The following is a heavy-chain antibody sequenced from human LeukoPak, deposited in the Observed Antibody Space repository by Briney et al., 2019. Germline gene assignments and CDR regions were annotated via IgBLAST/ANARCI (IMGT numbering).Heavy chain of an antibody. CDR3: ARVRVGATWYFDY. J-gene: IGHJ4*02. V-gene: IGHV1-69*04. CDR1: GGTFTSYA. Sequence: GSSVKVSCKASGGTFTSYAISWVRQAPGQGLEWMGRIIPILGIANYAQKFQGRVTITADKSTSTAYMEPSSLRSEDTAVYYCARVRVGATWYFDYWGQGTLVTVSS. CDR2: IIPILGIA. D-gene: IGHD1-26*01.